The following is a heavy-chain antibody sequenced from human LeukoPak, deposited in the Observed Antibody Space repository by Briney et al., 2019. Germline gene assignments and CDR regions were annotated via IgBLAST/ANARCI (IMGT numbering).Heavy chain of an antibody. CDR3: ARGWGTGYGYYGMDV. D-gene: IGHD5-12*01. CDR1: GGSISGYY. CDR2: IYYSGTV. J-gene: IGHJ6*02. Sequence: SETLSLTCTVSGGSISGYYWSWIRQPPGKGLEWIGNIYYSGTVNYSPSLKSRVTISVATSNNQFSLNLLFVTAADSAVYYCARGWGTGYGYYGMDVWGQGTTVTVSS. V-gene: IGHV4-59*01.